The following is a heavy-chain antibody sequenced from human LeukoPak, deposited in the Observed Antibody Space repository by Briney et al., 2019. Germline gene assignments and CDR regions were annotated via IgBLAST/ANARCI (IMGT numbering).Heavy chain of an antibody. D-gene: IGHD5-12*01. CDR1: GFTFSSYG. J-gene: IGHJ3*02. CDR3: AKGRATNDDAFDI. V-gene: IGHV3-33*06. CDR2: IWHDGSNK. Sequence: GGSLRLSCAASGFTFSSYGMHGVREAPGKGLEGVAVIWHDGSNKYYADSVKGRFTISRDNPKNTLYLQMNSLRAEDTAVYYCAKGRATNDDAFDIWGRGTMVTVSS.